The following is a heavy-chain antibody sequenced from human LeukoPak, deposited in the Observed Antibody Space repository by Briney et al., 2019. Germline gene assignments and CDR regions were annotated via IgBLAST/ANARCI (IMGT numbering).Heavy chain of an antibody. CDR1: GFTFSSYG. Sequence: GGSLRLSCATSGFTFSSYGMHWVRQAPGKGLEWVAVISNDGSNIQYADSVKGRFTISRDNSKNTLYLQMNSLRAEDTAVYYCAKPYSSGPNYYYYGMDVWGQGTTVTVSS. CDR3: AKPYSSGPNYYYYGMDV. V-gene: IGHV3-30*18. D-gene: IGHD6-19*01. J-gene: IGHJ6*02. CDR2: ISNDGSNI.